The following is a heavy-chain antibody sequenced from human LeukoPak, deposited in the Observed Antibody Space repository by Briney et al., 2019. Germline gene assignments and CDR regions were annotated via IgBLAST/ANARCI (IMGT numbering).Heavy chain of an antibody. CDR3: AGQRVVSTN. V-gene: IGHV3-21*01. CDR2: ISSSSSYI. D-gene: IGHD2-8*02. CDR1: GFTFSSYS. J-gene: IGHJ4*02. Sequence: GGSLRLSCAASGFTFSSYSMNWVRQAPGKGLEWVSSISSSSSYIYYADSVKGRFTISRDNAKNSLYLQMNSLRAEDTAVYYCAGQRVVSTNWGQGPLVPVSS.